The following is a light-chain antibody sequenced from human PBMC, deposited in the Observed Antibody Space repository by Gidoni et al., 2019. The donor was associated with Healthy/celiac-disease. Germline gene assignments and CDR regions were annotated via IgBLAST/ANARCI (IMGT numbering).Light chain of an antibody. J-gene: IGKJ3*01. CDR3: QQYNNWPPIS. CDR2: SAS. V-gene: IGKV3-15*01. CDR1: QSVSSN. Sequence: EIVMTQSPATLSVSPGERATLSCRASQSVSSNLAWYQQKPGQAPRLLIYSASTRATGIPARFSGSWSGTEFTLTISSLQSEDFAVYYCQQYNNWPPISFGPGTKVDIK.